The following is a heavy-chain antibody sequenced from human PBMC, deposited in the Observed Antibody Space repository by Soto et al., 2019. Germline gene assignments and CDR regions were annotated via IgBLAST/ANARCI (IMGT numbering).Heavy chain of an antibody. CDR3: ARSVFIAPPLNVFDP. Sequence: QVQLVESGGGVVQPGRSLRLSCAASGFTFSGYPMHWVRQAPDQGLEWLAVISSDGSNTDYADSVKGRFTISRDNSMNTLCLQINSLIAEDTAMYYCARSVFIAPPLNVFDPWGQGTLVTVSS. J-gene: IGHJ5*02. CDR1: GFTFSGYP. CDR2: ISSDGSNT. V-gene: IGHV3-30*04. D-gene: IGHD2-8*01.